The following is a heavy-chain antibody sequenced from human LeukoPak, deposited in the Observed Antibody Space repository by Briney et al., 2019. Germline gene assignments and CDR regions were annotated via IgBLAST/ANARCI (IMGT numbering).Heavy chain of an antibody. V-gene: IGHV4-59*01. CDR2: VFYGGTT. CDR3: ARDAGGGDS. D-gene: IGHD2-21*01. J-gene: IGHJ5*02. CDR1: GGSISSYY. Sequence: SETLSLTCTVPGGSISSYYWSWIRQPPGKGLEWMGYVFYGGTTNYNPSLKNRVTISVDTSNNQFSLTLSSVTAADTAVYYCARDAGGGDSWGQGTLVTVSS.